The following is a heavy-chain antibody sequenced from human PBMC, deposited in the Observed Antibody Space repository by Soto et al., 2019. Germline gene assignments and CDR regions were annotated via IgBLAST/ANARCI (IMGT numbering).Heavy chain of an antibody. V-gene: IGHV3-23*01. D-gene: IGHD6-19*01. CDR3: AKNPRNSGWIGFEY. Sequence: EVQLLESGGDLLQPGGSLRLSCAASGFTFSAYAMSWVRQAPGKGLEWVSSVSDTGDRTDYADSVKGRFTISRDNSKNTLYLQMDSLIAEDTAIYYCAKNPRNSGWIGFEYWGQGTLVTVSS. CDR2: VSDTGDRT. CDR1: GFTFSAYA. J-gene: IGHJ4*02.